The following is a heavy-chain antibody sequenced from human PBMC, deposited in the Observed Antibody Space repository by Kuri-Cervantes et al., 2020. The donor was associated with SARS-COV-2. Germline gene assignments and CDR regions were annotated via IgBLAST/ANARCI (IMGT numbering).Heavy chain of an antibody. CDR3: ARATHYDSSGYYYSFDY. CDR2: MNPNSGNT. Sequence: ASVKVSCKASGYTFTSYDINWVRQATGQGLEWMGWMNPNSGNTGYAQRFQGRVTITRNTSISTAYMELSSLRSEDTALYYCARATHYDSSGYYYSFDYWGQGTLVTVSS. CDR1: GYTFTSYD. J-gene: IGHJ4*02. V-gene: IGHV1-8*03. D-gene: IGHD3-22*01.